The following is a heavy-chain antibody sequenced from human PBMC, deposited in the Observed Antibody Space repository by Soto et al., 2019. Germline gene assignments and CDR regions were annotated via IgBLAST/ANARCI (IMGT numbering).Heavy chain of an antibody. V-gene: IGHV3-7*01. Sequence: GGSLRLSCADSGFTFSSYWMSWVRQAPGKGLEWVANIKVDGSEKYYVDSVKGRFTISRDNAKNSLFLQMNSLRAEDTAVYYCASQFDFWSGHFGMDVWGQGTRVTVSS. D-gene: IGHD3-3*01. J-gene: IGHJ6*02. CDR3: ASQFDFWSGHFGMDV. CDR2: IKVDGSEK. CDR1: GFTFSSYW.